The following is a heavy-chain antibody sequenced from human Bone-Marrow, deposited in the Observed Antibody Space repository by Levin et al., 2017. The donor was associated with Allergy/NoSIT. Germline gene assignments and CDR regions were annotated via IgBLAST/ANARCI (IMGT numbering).Heavy chain of an antibody. J-gene: IGHJ4*02. CDR2: IYGGGST. CDR1: GFTVSSSY. D-gene: IGHD3-22*01. CDR3: ARVPHYYDSSDYYGGGDY. V-gene: IGHV3-53*01. Sequence: PGGSLRLSCAASGFTVSSSYMTWVRQAPGKGLDWVSVIYGGGSTYYADSVKGRFAISRDNSENTLYLQMNSLRAEDTAVYYCARVPHYYDSSDYYGGGDYWGQGTLVTVSS.